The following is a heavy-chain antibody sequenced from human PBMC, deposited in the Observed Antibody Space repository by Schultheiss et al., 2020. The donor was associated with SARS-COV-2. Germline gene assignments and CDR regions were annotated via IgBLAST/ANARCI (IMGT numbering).Heavy chain of an antibody. V-gene: IGHV3-33*08. J-gene: IGHJ5*02. CDR2: IWYDGSNK. D-gene: IGHD2-15*01. Sequence: GGSLRLSCAASGFTFSSYGMHWVRQAPGKGLEWVAVIWYDGSNKYYADSVRGRFTISRDNAKNMLYLQMNSLRAEDTAVYYCASNDVVVAGFWFDPWGQGTLVTVSS. CDR3: ASNDVVVAGFWFDP. CDR1: GFTFSSYG.